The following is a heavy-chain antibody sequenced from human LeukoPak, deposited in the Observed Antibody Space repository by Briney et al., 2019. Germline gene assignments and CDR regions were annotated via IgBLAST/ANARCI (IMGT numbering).Heavy chain of an antibody. CDR2: INTNTGNP. CDR1: GYTFTSYA. J-gene: IGHJ5*02. D-gene: IGHD1-14*01. Sequence: GASVKVSCKASGYTFTSYAMHWVRQAPGQGLEWMGWINTNTGNPTYAPGFTGRFVFSLDTSVSTAFLQISSLKAEDTAVYYCARDAPGKYFVWFDPWGQGTLVTVSS. CDR3: ARDAPGKYFVWFDP. V-gene: IGHV7-4-1*02.